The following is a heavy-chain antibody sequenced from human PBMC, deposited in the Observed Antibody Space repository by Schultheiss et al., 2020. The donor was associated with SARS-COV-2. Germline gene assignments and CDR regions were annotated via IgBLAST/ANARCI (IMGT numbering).Heavy chain of an antibody. J-gene: IGHJ6*03. D-gene: IGHD3-3*01. Sequence: GGSLRLSCAASGFTFSSYSMNWVRQAPGKGLEWVSVIYSGGSTYYADSVKGRFTISRDNAKNSLYLQMNSLRAEDTAVYYCATQDVLRFLEWLKDYYYMDVWGKGTTVTVSS. CDR1: GFTFSSYS. CDR2: IYSGGST. CDR3: ATQDVLRFLEWLKDYYYMDV. V-gene: IGHV3-66*01.